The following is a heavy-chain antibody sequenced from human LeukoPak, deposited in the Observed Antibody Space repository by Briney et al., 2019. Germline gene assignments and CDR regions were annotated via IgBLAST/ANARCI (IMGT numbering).Heavy chain of an antibody. D-gene: IGHD3-10*01. CDR2: ISSSSSYI. CDR3: ASSHNPGSGSYPFDY. V-gene: IGHV3-21*01. Sequence: GGSLRLSCAASGFTFSSYSMNWVRQAPGKGLEWVSSISSSSSYIYYADSVTGRFTISRDNAKNSLYLQMNSLRAEDTAVYYCASSHNPGSGSYPFDYWGQGTLVTVSS. J-gene: IGHJ4*02. CDR1: GFTFSSYS.